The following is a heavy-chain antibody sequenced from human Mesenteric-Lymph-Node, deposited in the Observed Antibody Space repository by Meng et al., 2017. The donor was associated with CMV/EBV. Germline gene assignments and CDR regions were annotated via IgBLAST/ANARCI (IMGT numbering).Heavy chain of an antibody. D-gene: IGHD3-3*01. CDR1: GFTFNIYA. CDR2: ISGSASST. V-gene: IGHV3-23*01. CDR3: AKGSIRFLEWLSDY. Sequence: GGSLRLSCAASGFTFNIYAINWVRQAPGKGLEWVSAISGSASSTYYADSVKSRFTISRDNSKNTVYLQMNSLRAEDTAVYYCAKGSIRFLEWLSDYWGQGTQVTVSS. J-gene: IGHJ4*02.